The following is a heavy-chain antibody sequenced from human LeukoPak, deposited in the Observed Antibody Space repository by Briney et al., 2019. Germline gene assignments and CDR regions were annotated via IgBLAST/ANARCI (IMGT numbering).Heavy chain of an antibody. Sequence: SQTLSLTCAISGDSVSSNSAAWNWIRQSPSRGLEWLGRTYYRSKRYNDYAVSVKSRITINPDTSKNQFSLQLNSVTPEDTAVYYCARGGGYSYGYGRWFDPWGQGTLVTVSS. CDR2: TYYRSKRYN. CDR1: GDSVSSNSAA. D-gene: IGHD5-18*01. CDR3: ARGGGYSYGYGRWFDP. V-gene: IGHV6-1*01. J-gene: IGHJ5*02.